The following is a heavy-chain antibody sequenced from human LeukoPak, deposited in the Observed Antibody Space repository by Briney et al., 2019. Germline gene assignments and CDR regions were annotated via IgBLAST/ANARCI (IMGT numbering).Heavy chain of an antibody. Sequence: PSQTLSLTCTVSGGSISSGSYYWSWIRQPPGKGLEWIGYIYYSGSTYYNPSLKSRVTISVDTSKNQFSLKLSSVTAADTAVYYCARAIAAAGTMYYYYGMDVWGQGTTVTVSS. D-gene: IGHD6-13*01. CDR2: IYYSGST. CDR1: GGSISSGSYY. J-gene: IGHJ6*02. CDR3: ARAIAAAGTMYYYYGMDV. V-gene: IGHV4-31*03.